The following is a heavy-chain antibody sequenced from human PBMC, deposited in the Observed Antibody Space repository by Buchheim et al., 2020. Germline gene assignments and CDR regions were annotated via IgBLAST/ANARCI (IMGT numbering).Heavy chain of an antibody. Sequence: QVQLVESGGGVVQPGRSLRLSCAASGFTFSSYAMHWVRQAPGKGLEWVAVISYDGSNKYYADSVKGRFTISRDNSKNTLYLQMNSLRAEDTAVYYCATLRFLEWLSFDYWGQGTL. CDR3: ATLRFLEWLSFDY. J-gene: IGHJ4*02. V-gene: IGHV3-30-3*01. CDR2: ISYDGSNK. CDR1: GFTFSSYA. D-gene: IGHD3-3*01.